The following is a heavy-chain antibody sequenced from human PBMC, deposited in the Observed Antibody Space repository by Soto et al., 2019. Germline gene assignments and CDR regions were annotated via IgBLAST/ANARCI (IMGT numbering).Heavy chain of an antibody. CDR1: GGSINNYY. V-gene: IGHV4-59*01. Sequence: VQLQESGPGLVKPSETLSLTCTVSGGSINNYYWSCIRQPPGKGLEWMGYIFYSGSTNYNPSLKSRVTMSVDKSKSQLSLELTSVTVADTAVYYCAREVFGGDAFDIWGQGTMVTVSS. J-gene: IGHJ3*02. CDR2: IFYSGST. D-gene: IGHD3-10*01. CDR3: AREVFGGDAFDI.